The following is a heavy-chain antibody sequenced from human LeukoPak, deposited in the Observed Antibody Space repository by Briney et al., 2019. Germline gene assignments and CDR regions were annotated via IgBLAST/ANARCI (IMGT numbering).Heavy chain of an antibody. CDR1: GFTSSSYA. Sequence: RGSLRLSCAASGFTSSSYAMTWVRQAPGKGLERVSAISGGGGSAYYADSVKGRFTISRDSSMNTLYLQMNSLTAGDTAVYYCAKAVGATRGYYYSGMDVWGQGTTVTVSS. D-gene: IGHD1-26*01. J-gene: IGHJ6*02. V-gene: IGHV3-23*01. CDR3: AKAVGATRGYYYSGMDV. CDR2: ISGGGGSA.